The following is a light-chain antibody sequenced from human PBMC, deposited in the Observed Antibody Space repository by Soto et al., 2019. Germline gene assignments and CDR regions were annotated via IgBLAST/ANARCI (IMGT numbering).Light chain of an antibody. V-gene: IGLV2-14*01. CDR2: DVS. Sequence: QSALTQPASVSGSPGQSITISCAGTSSDVGGYNYVSWYQQHPGKAPKLVIFDVSDRPSGVSNRFSGSKSGNTASLTISWLQAEDEADYYCSSYTSSSTRVFGPGTKVTVL. CDR3: SSYTSSSTRV. CDR1: SSDVGGYNY. J-gene: IGLJ1*01.